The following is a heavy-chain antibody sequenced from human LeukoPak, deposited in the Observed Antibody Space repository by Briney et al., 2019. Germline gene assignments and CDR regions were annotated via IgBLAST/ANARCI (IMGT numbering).Heavy chain of an antibody. CDR3: AREYYDFWSGYHLFGY. D-gene: IGHD3-3*01. CDR2: ISSSSSTI. V-gene: IGHV3-48*01. CDR1: GFTFSSYS. J-gene: IGHJ4*02. Sequence: GGSLRLSCAASGFTFSSYSMNWVRQAPGKGLEWVSYISSSSSTIYYADSVKGRFTISRDNAKNSLYLQMNSLRAEDTAVYYCAREYYDFWSGYHLFGYWGQGALVTVSS.